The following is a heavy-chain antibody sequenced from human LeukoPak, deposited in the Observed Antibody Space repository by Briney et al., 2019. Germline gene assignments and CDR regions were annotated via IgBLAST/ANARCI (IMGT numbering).Heavy chain of an antibody. D-gene: IGHD3-22*01. Sequence: SETLSLTCAVYGGSFSGYYWSWIRQPPRKGLEWIGEINHSGSTNYNPSLKSRVTISVDTSKNQFSLKLSSVTAADTAVYYCAREVVITTFAFDIWGQGTMVTVSS. V-gene: IGHV4-34*01. CDR3: AREVVITTFAFDI. CDR1: GGSFSGYY. J-gene: IGHJ3*02. CDR2: INHSGST.